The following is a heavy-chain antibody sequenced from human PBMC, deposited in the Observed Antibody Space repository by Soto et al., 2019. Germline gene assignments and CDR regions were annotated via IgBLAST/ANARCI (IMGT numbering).Heavy chain of an antibody. CDR1: GFTFSRYG. V-gene: IGHV3-30*18. J-gene: IGHJ4*02. D-gene: IGHD3-9*01. Sequence: QVQLVESGGGVVQPGKSLRLSCTASGFTFSRYGMHWVRQAPGKGLEWVAVMSYDGSNKWYADSVKGRFNVSRDNSKNTLFLQMNSLRAEDTAVYYCVKNSYYDILTGFDYFDYWGQGAPDTVSS. CDR2: MSYDGSNK. CDR3: VKNSYYDILTGFDYFDY.